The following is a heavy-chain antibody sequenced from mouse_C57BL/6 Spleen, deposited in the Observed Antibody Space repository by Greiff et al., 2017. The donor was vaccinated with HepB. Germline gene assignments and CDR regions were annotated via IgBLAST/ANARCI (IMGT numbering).Heavy chain of an antibody. CDR2: IDPSDSYT. V-gene: IGHV1-69*01. CDR3: ALVTTVVAGGFDY. J-gene: IGHJ2*01. D-gene: IGHD1-1*01. Sequence: QVQLQQPGAALVMPGASVKLSCKASGYTFTSYWMHWVKQRPGQGLEWIGEIDPSDSYTNYNQKFKGKSTLTVDKSSSTAYMQLSSLTSEDSAVYDWALVTTVVAGGFDYWGQGTTLTVSS. CDR1: GYTFTSYW.